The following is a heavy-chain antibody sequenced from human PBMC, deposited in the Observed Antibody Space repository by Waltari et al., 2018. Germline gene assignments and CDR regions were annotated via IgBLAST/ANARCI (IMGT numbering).Heavy chain of an antibody. CDR3: AKAEWGSLIYFDS. CDR2: ITYNGREK. D-gene: IGHD3-16*01. J-gene: IGHJ4*02. V-gene: IGHV3-30*18. Sequence: QVQLVQSGGGVVQPGTSLRLSCVASGFKFGDYSVHWVRQATGKGLEWGVAITYNGREKYYADSVKGRFTISRDNSKKTLDLQMNNLRVEDTAMYYCAKAEWGSLIYFDSWGQGTLVTVSS. CDR1: GFKFGDYS.